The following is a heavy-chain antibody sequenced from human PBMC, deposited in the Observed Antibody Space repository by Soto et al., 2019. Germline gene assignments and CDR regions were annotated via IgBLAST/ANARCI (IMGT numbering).Heavy chain of an antibody. V-gene: IGHV4-39*02. D-gene: IGHD6-13*01. J-gene: IGHJ4*02. Sequence: TETLSLTSTVSGGSISSSRYYLVWIRPPPGKGLEWIGSIYYSGSTYYNPSLKSRVTISVDTSKNQFSLELSSLRSEDTAVYYCARDGGPAAAGSPGDYWGQGTLLTVSS. CDR1: GGSISSSRYY. CDR2: IYYSGST. CDR3: ARDGGPAAAGSPGDY.